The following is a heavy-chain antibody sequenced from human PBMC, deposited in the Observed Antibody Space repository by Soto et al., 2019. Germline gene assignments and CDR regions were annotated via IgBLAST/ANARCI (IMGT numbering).Heavy chain of an antibody. D-gene: IGHD2-8*02. Sequence: SVKVSCKASGGTFSIYGFSWVRQAPGQGPEWIGGIIPILTTPNYAQKFQGRVTIVADESTTTVYMELSSLKFEDTAVYYCATSVGIAQTGEEGMDVWGQGTSVTVSS. J-gene: IGHJ6*02. CDR1: GGTFSIYG. CDR2: IIPILTTP. V-gene: IGHV1-69*13. CDR3: ATSVGIAQTGEEGMDV.